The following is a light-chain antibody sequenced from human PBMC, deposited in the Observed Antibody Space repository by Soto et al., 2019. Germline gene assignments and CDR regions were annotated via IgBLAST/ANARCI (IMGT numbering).Light chain of an antibody. J-gene: IGKJ5*01. CDR3: EQYDNSPKI. CDR1: QSISGT. CDR2: GAS. V-gene: IGKV3D-15*02. Sequence: EIVMTQSPATLSVSPGGRATLSCRASQSISGTLAWYQQKPGQAPRLLIYGASSRATGIPDRFSGSGSGTDFTLTIGCMEPEDFAVYYCEQYDNSPKIFGQGTRLEIK.